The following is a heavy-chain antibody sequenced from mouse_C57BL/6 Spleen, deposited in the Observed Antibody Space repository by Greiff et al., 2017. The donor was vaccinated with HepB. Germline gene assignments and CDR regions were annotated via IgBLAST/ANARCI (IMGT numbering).Heavy chain of an antibody. J-gene: IGHJ2*01. V-gene: IGHV1-26*01. CDR3: ARRLRPYYFDY. CDR1: GYTFTDYY. CDR2: INPNNGGT. Sequence: EVQLQQSGPELVKPGASVKISCKASGYTFTDYYMNWVKQSHGKSLEWIGDINPNNGGTSYNQKFKGKATLTVDKSSSPAYMELRSLTSEDSAVYYCARRLRPYYFDYWGQGTTLTVSS. D-gene: IGHD2-4*01.